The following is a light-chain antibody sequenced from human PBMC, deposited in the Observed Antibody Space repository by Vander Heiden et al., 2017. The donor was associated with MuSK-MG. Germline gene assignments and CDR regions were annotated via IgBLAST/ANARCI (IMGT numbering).Light chain of an antibody. V-gene: IGLV2-14*01. J-gene: IGLJ2*01. CDR3: SSYTSSNTL. CDR2: EVT. Sequence: QSALTQPASVSGSPGQSITISCTGTSSDVGTSNYVSWYQQLPGKAPKLMIYEVTNRPSGVSNRFSGSKSGNTASLTISGLQAEDEADYYCSSYTSSNTLFGGGTKLTVL. CDR1: SSDVGTSNY.